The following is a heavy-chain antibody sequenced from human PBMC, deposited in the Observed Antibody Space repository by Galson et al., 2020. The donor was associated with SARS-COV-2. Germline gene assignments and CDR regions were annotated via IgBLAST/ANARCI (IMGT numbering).Heavy chain of an antibody. D-gene: IGHD1-7*01. V-gene: IGHV3-74*01. Sequence: GESLKISCGASGFTFTDYWMHWVRQVPGKGLVWVSLVNTDGSRTSYADSVKGRFTISRDNAKNTLYLQMNSLRDEDTAVYYCARTNYYFDLWGRGTLVTVSS. J-gene: IGHJ2*01. CDR2: VNTDGSRT. CDR3: ARTNYYFDL. CDR1: GFTFTDYW.